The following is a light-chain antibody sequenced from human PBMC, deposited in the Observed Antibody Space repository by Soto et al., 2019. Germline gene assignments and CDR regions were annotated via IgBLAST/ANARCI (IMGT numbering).Light chain of an antibody. CDR3: GTWDSSLSAVV. Sequence: QAVVTQPPSVSAAPGQTVTISCSGSSSNIGNNYVSWYQQLPGTAPKLLIYDNNKRPSGIPDRFSGSKSGTSATLGITGLQSGDEADYYCGTWDSSLSAVVFGTGTKLTVL. CDR2: DNN. CDR1: SSNIGNNY. V-gene: IGLV1-51*01. J-gene: IGLJ1*01.